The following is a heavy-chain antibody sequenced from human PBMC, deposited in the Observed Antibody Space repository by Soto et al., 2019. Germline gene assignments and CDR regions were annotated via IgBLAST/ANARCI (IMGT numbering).Heavy chain of an antibody. CDR3: ARSRRSYDSSGYYYEFDY. J-gene: IGHJ4*02. Sequence: XSVKVSCKASGYTFTSYDINWVRQATGQGLEWMGWMNPNSGNTGYAQKFQGRVTMTRNTSISTAYMELSSLRSEDTAVYYCARSRRSYDSSGYYYEFDYWGQGTLVTVSS. CDR1: GYTFTSYD. D-gene: IGHD3-22*01. CDR2: MNPNSGNT. V-gene: IGHV1-8*01.